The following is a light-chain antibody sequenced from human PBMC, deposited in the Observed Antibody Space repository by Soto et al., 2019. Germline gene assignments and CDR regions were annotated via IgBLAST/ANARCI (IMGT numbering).Light chain of an antibody. CDR1: QSVSSSF. Sequence: EIVLTQSPGTLSLSPGERAALSCRASQSVSSSFLAWYQQKPGQAPRLLIYGASRTTTGIPDRFTGSGSGTDFTLTISRLEPEDFAVYYCQHYGSSIYTFGQGTKLQIK. V-gene: IGKV3-20*01. J-gene: IGKJ2*01. CDR2: GAS. CDR3: QHYGSSIYT.